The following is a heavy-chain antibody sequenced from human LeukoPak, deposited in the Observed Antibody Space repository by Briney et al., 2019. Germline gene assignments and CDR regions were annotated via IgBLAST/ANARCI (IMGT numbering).Heavy chain of an antibody. D-gene: IGHD6-13*01. V-gene: IGHV4-59*12. Sequence: SETLSLTCTVSGGSISSYYWSWIRQPPGKGLEWIGYIHYSGSTNYNPSLKSRVTISVDTSKNQFSLKLSSVTAADTAVYYCARGAAAGRLYDYWGQGTLVTVSS. CDR3: ARGAAAGRLYDY. J-gene: IGHJ4*02. CDR1: GGSISSYY. CDR2: IHYSGST.